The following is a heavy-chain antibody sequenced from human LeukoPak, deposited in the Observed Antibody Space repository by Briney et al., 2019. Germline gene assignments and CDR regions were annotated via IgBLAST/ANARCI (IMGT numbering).Heavy chain of an antibody. CDR3: ARDRLVRSGSYYTLDY. V-gene: IGHV3-53*01. CDR1: GFTVSSNY. CDR2: IYRGDIT. Sequence: GGSLRLSCAASGFTVSSNYMSWVRQAPGKGLEWVSVIYRGDITYYADSVKGRFTISRDNSKNTLYLQMNSLRAEDTAVYYCARDRLVRSGSYYTLDYWGQGTLVTVSS. D-gene: IGHD1-26*01. J-gene: IGHJ4*02.